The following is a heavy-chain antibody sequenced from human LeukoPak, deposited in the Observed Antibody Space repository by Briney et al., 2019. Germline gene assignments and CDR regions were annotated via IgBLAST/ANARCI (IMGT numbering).Heavy chain of an antibody. J-gene: IGHJ4*02. CDR2: IYYSGST. V-gene: IGHV4-39*01. D-gene: IGHD6-19*01. Sequence: SETLSLTCTVSSGSISSKPYYWGWIRQPPGKGLEWIGSIYYSGSTYYNPSLKSRVTISVDPSTNQFSLKLSSVTAADTAVYFCARHQWLGPFDSWGQGTLVTVSS. CDR3: ARHQWLGPFDS. CDR1: SGSISSKPYY.